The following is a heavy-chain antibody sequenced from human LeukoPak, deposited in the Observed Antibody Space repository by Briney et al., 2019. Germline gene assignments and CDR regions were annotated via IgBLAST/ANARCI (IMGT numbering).Heavy chain of an antibody. V-gene: IGHV3-7*04. Sequence: GGSLRLSCAASGFTFSTYWMSWVRQAPGKGLGWVANIKEDGSEKYYVDSVKGRFTISRDNAKDSLYLQMNSLRAEDTAVYYCARDLIAAAGPSGDVWGQGTTVTVSS. J-gene: IGHJ6*02. CDR3: ARDLIAAAGPSGDV. CDR2: IKEDGSEK. D-gene: IGHD6-13*01. CDR1: GFTFSTYW.